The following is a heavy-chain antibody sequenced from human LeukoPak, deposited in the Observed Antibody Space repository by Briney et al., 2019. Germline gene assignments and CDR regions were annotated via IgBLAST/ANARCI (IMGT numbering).Heavy chain of an antibody. Sequence: GGSLRLSCAASGFTLSSYGMHWVRQAPGKGLEWVAVVSYDGSNKYYADSVKGRFTISRDNSKNTLYLQMNSLRAEDTAVYYCAKDRGLRWYDYYYYGMDVWGQGTTVTVSS. J-gene: IGHJ6*02. CDR3: AKDRGLRWYDYYYYGMDV. D-gene: IGHD4-23*01. CDR1: GFTLSSYG. V-gene: IGHV3-30*18. CDR2: VSYDGSNK.